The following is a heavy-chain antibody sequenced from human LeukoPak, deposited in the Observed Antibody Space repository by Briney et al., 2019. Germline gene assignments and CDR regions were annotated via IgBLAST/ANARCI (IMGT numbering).Heavy chain of an antibody. D-gene: IGHD2-15*01. CDR1: GGSISSSSYY. CDR3: ARQGSGSDDAFDI. J-gene: IGHJ3*02. CDR2: IYSSGST. V-gene: IGHV4-39*01. Sequence: SETLSLTCTVSGGSISSSSYYWAWIRQPPGKGLEWIGSIYSSGSTYYNTSLKSRVTISVDTSKNQFSLKLSSVTAADTAVYYCARQGSGSDDAFDIWGQGTMVTVSS.